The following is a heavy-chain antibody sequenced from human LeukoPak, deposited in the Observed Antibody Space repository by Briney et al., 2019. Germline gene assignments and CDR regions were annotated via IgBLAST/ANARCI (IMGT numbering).Heavy chain of an antibody. J-gene: IGHJ5*02. CDR3: ARGRLLRRWFGELDNWFDP. V-gene: IGHV1-8*01. D-gene: IGHD3-10*01. CDR2: KNPNSGNT. Sequence: ASVKVSCKASGYTFTSYDINWVRQATGQGLEWMGWKNPNSGNTGYAQKFQGRVTMTRNTSISTAYMELSSLRSEDTAVYYCARGRLLRRWFGELDNWFDPWGQGTLVTVSS. CDR1: GYTFTSYD.